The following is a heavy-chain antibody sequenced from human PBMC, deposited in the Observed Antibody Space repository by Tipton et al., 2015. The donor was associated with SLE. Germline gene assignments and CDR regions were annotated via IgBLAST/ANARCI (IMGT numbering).Heavy chain of an antibody. CDR2: ISSSSSYI. J-gene: IGHJ6*02. Sequence: GSLRLSCAGSGFTFSDYYMSWIRQAPGKGLEWVSYISSSSSYIYYADSVKGRFTISRDNAKNSLYLQMNSLRAEDTAVYYCASLNTIFGVVSPRASGMDVWGQGTTVTVSS. D-gene: IGHD3-3*01. V-gene: IGHV3-11*06. CDR3: ASLNTIFGVVSPRASGMDV. CDR1: GFTFSDYY.